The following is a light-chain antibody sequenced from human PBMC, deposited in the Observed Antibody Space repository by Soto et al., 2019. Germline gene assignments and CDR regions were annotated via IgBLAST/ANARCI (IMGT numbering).Light chain of an antibody. CDR3: QQYDYWPPYT. CDR1: QSVSSN. Sequence: EIVMTQSPATLSVSPGERATLSCRASQSVSSNLAWYQQKPGQPPRLLLYGASTRATGIPARFSGSGSVTEVTLTIDSLQSEDFAVYYCQQYDYWPPYTFGQGTKLEIK. J-gene: IGKJ2*01. CDR2: GAS. V-gene: IGKV3-15*01.